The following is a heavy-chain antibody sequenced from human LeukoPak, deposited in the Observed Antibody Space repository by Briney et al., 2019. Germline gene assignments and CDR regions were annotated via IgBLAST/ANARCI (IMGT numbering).Heavy chain of an antibody. CDR3: ARDTRLAFDY. CDR1: GFTFSSYG. V-gene: IGHV3-21*01. J-gene: IGHJ4*02. CDR2: ISSSSSYI. Sequence: PGGSPRLSCAASGFTFSSYGMNWVRQAPGKGLEWVSSISSSSSYIYYADSVKGRFTISRDNAKNSLYLQMNSLRAEDTAVYYCARDTRLAFDYWGQGTLVTVSS. D-gene: IGHD2-2*01.